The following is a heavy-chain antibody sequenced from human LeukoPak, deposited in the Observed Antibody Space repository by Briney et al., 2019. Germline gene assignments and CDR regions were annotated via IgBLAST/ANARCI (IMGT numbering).Heavy chain of an antibody. J-gene: IGHJ4*02. CDR3: ATDCGGDCYLGPFVY. D-gene: IGHD2-21*02. V-gene: IGHV4-61*01. Sequence: SETLSLTCTVSGYSINSGYYCSWIRQPPGKGLEWIGFIYYNDHTNYNPSLKSRVTISVDTSKNQFSLKLSSVTAADTAVYYCATDCGGDCYLGPFVYWGQGTLVTVSS. CDR2: IYYNDHT. CDR1: GYSINSGYY.